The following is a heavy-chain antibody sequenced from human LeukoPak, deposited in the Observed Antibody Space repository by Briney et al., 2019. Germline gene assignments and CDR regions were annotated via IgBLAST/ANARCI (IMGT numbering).Heavy chain of an antibody. CDR1: SGSISSGSYY. CDR2: IYTSGST. D-gene: IGHD5-12*01. V-gene: IGHV4-61*02. CDR3: ATSGYDPHYYYYYMDV. J-gene: IGHJ6*03. Sequence: PSETLSLTCTVSSGSISSGSYYWSWIRQLAGKGLEWIGRIYTSGSTNYNPSLKSRVTISVDTSKNQFSLKLSSVTAADTAVYYCATSGYDPHYYYYYMDVWGKGTTVTVSS.